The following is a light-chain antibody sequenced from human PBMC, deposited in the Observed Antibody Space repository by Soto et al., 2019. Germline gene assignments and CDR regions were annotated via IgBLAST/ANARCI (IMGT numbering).Light chain of an antibody. V-gene: IGLV2-14*01. CDR2: QVT. J-gene: IGLJ2*01. CDR1: SSDLAIYNY. CDR3: CSYAGSYTVV. Sequence: QSVLTQPASVSGSPGQSITISCTGTSSDLAIYNYVSWYQQQPGKAPKLMIYQVTNRPSGVSNRFSGSRSGNTASLTISGLQAEDEADYYCCSYAGSYTVVFGGGTKVTVL.